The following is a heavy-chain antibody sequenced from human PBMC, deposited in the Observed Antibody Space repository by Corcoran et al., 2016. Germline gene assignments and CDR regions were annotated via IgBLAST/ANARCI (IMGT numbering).Heavy chain of an antibody. J-gene: IGHJ6*02. CDR3: AKYIVVVPAAPPPFFYYYYGMDV. Sequence: QVQLVESGGGVVQPGRSLRLSCAASGFTFSSYGMHWVRQAPGKGLEWVAVISYDGSNKYYADSVKGRFTISRDNSKNTLYLQMNSLGAEDTGVYYCAKYIVVVPAAPPPFFYYYYGMDVWGQGTTVTVSS. CDR2: ISYDGSNK. CDR1: GFTFSSYG. V-gene: IGHV3-30*18. D-gene: IGHD2-2*01.